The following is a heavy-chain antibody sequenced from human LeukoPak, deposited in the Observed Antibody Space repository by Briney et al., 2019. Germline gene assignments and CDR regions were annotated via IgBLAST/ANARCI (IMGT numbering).Heavy chain of an antibody. V-gene: IGHV1-2*02. CDR2: INPNSGGT. D-gene: IGHD3-3*01. CDR1: GYTFTGYC. J-gene: IGHJ4*02. CDR3: TLNDFWSGYDY. Sequence: ASVKVSCKASGYTFTGYCMHWVRQAPGQGLEWMGWINPNSGGTNYAQKFQGRVTMTRDTSISTAYMELSRLRSDDTAVYYCTLNDFWSGYDYWGQGTLVTVSS.